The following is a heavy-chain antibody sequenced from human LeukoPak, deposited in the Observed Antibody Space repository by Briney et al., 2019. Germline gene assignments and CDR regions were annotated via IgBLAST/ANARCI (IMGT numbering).Heavy chain of an antibody. V-gene: IGHV4-39*01. CDR3: ARQTGSGLFILP. Sequence: SETLSLTCTVSGGSISSSSYYWGWIRQPPGTGLEWIGSIYYSGSTYYNPSLKSRVSISVHTSKNQFSLKLRSVTAADTAVYYCARQTGSGLFILPGGQGTLVTVSS. J-gene: IGHJ5*02. CDR2: IYYSGST. CDR1: GGSISSSSYY. D-gene: IGHD3/OR15-3a*01.